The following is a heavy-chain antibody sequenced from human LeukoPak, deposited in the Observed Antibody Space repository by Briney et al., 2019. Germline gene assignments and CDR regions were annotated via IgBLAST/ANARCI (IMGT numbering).Heavy chain of an antibody. CDR1: GFTFNTYA. J-gene: IGHJ4*02. CDR2: VWYDGSDT. CDR3: ARGGSTWCYFDY. V-gene: IGHV3-33*01. Sequence: QPGRSLRLSCAASGFTFNTYAMHWVRQAPGKGLERVAVVWYDGSDTYYGDSVKGRFTISRDNSKNTLYLQMNSLRGEDTAVYYCARGGSTWCYFDYWGQGTLVTVSS. D-gene: IGHD6-13*01.